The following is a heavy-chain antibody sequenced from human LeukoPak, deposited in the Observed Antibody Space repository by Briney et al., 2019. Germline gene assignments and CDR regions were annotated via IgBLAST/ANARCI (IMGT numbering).Heavy chain of an antibody. Sequence: SVKVSCKASGGTFSSYAISWVRQAPGQGLEWMGRIIPILGIANYAQKFQGRVTITADKSTSTAYMELSSLRSGDTAVYYCAPWNYYDSSGPLGYWGQGTLVTVSS. J-gene: IGHJ4*02. CDR1: GGTFSSYA. D-gene: IGHD3-22*01. CDR3: APWNYYDSSGPLGY. CDR2: IIPILGIA. V-gene: IGHV1-69*04.